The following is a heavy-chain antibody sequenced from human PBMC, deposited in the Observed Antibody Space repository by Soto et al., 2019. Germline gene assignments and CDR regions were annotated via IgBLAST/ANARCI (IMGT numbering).Heavy chain of an antibody. V-gene: IGHV1-69*12. Sequence: QVQLVQPGAEVKKPGSSVKVSCKASGGTFSSYAISWVRQAPGQGLEWMGGIIPIFGTANYAQKFQGRVTITADESTSTAYMELSSLRSEDTAVYYCARGMITFGGALLYYYYGMDVWGQGTTVTVSS. D-gene: IGHD3-16*01. CDR1: GGTFSSYA. J-gene: IGHJ6*02. CDR3: ARGMITFGGALLYYYYGMDV. CDR2: IIPIFGTA.